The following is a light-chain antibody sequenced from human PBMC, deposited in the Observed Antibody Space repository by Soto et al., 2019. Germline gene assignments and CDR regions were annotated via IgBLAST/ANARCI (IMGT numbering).Light chain of an antibody. J-gene: IGLJ1*01. CDR1: SNDVGAYNY. Sequence: LTQPASVSGSPGQSITISCTGTSNDVGAYNYVAWYQHHPGKAPKLLVYEIINRPSGVSNRFSGYQSGNTASLTISGLQPEDEADYYCSSYTTTRTLVFGTGTKVTVL. CDR2: EII. V-gene: IGLV2-14*01. CDR3: SSYTTTRTLV.